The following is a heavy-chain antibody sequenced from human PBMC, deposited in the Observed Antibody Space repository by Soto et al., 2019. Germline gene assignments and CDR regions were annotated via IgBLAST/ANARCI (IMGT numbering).Heavy chain of an antibody. CDR3: AKDAPYYYDSSGYYGPFDY. Sequence: GGSLRLSCAASGFTFSSYVMHWVRQAPGKGLEWVAVISYDGSNKYYADSVKGRFTISRDNSKHTLYLQMNSLRPEDTAVYYCAKDAPYYYDSSGYYGPFDYWGQGTLVTVSS. V-gene: IGHV3-30*18. CDR2: ISYDGSNK. D-gene: IGHD3-22*01. CDR1: GFTFSSYV. J-gene: IGHJ4*02.